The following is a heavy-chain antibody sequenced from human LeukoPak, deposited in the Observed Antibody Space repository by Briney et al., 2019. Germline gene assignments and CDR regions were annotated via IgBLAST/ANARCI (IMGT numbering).Heavy chain of an antibody. CDR1: GFTVSSNY. D-gene: IGHD3-9*01. CDR3: ARGYYDILTGYLWYFDY. Sequence: GGSLRLSCAASGFTVSSNYMSWVRQAPGKGLEWVSSISSSSRYTFYVDSVKGRFTISRDNAKNSLYLQMNSLRAEDTAVYYCARGYYDILTGYLWYFDYWGQGTLVTVSS. CDR2: ISSSSRYT. J-gene: IGHJ4*02. V-gene: IGHV3-21*01.